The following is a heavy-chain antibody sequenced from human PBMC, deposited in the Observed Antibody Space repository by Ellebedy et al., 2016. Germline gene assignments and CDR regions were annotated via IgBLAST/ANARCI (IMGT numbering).Heavy chain of an antibody. D-gene: IGHD1-26*01. Sequence: GESLKISCAASGFTLSSYSMNWVRQAPGKGLEWVSYISSSSSTIYYADSVKGRFTISRDNAKNSLYLQMNSLRAEDTAVYYCAKDRGGSYYFLNYWGQGTLVTVSS. CDR2: ISSSSSTI. V-gene: IGHV3-48*01. J-gene: IGHJ4*02. CDR3: AKDRGGSYYFLNY. CDR1: GFTLSSYS.